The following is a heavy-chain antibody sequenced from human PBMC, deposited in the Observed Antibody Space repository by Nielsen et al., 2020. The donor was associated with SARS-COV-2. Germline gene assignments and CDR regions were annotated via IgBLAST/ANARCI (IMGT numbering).Heavy chain of an antibody. CDR2: VYSDGST. D-gene: IGHD5-18*01. V-gene: IGHV3-53*01. J-gene: IGHJ4*02. CDR1: GFSVSSYD. Sequence: GTSLSHSCAASGFSVSSYDMNWVRPSPGKGLQWVSLVYSDGSTRYAYSVKVRFTISRDNSRNTVYLQMNSLRTEDTAMYYCATEFALRDTAYFDYWGQGTLVTVSS. CDR3: ATEFALRDTAYFDY.